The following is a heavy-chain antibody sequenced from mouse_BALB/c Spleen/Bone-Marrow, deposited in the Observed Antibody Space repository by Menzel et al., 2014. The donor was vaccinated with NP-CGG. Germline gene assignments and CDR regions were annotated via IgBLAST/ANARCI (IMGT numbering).Heavy chain of an antibody. CDR1: GYSFTGYN. D-gene: IGHD2-14*01. Sequence: LVESGPELEKPGASVKISCKASGYSFTGYNMNWVKQTNGKGLEWIGNIDPYYGGISYNQKFKDKATLTVDKSSSTAYMQLKSLTSEDSAVYYCARSIEYRPLTYWGQGTLVTVSA. J-gene: IGHJ3*01. CDR3: ARSIEYRPLTY. V-gene: IGHV1-39*01. CDR2: IDPYYGGI.